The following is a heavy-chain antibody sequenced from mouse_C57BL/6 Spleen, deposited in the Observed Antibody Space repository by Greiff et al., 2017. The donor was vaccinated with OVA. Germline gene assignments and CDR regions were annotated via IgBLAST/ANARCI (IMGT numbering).Heavy chain of an antibody. Sequence: QVHVKQSGAELARPGASVKLSCKASGYTFTSYGISWVKQRTGQGLEWIGEIYPRSGNTYYNEKFKGKATLTADKSSSTAYMELRSLTSEDSAVYFCARWVYDGYYVDYWGQGTTLTVSS. V-gene: IGHV1-81*01. CDR2: IYPRSGNT. D-gene: IGHD2-3*01. CDR3: ARWVYDGYYVDY. CDR1: GYTFTSYG. J-gene: IGHJ2*01.